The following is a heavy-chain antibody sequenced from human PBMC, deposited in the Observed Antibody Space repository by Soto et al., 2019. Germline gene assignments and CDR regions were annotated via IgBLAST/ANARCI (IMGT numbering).Heavy chain of an antibody. CDR1: GGTFSSYA. J-gene: IGHJ6*02. V-gene: IGHV1-69*01. Sequence: QVQLVQSGAEVRKPGSSVKVSCKASGGTFSSYAITWVRQAPGQGLEWMGGIIPIFGSTNYAQKFQGRVTITADESTSTAYMELSSLRSEDMAVYYCAREGTTAPQDGFYYYGMDVWGQGTTVTVSS. CDR2: IIPIFGST. CDR3: AREGTTAPQDGFYYYGMDV. D-gene: IGHD5-18*01.